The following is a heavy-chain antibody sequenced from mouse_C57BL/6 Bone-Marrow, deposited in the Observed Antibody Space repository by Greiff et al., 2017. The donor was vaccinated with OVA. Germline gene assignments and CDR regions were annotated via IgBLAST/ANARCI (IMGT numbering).Heavy chain of an antibody. CDR1: GYTFTDYY. CDR2: IYPGSGNT. D-gene: IGHD4-1*01. V-gene: IGHV1-76*01. CDR3: ARERLGLFDY. J-gene: IGHJ2*01. Sequence: QVQLQQSGAELVRPGASVKLSCKASGYTFTDYYINWVKQRPGQGLEWIARIYPGSGNTYYNEKFKGKATLTAEKSSSTAYMQLSSLTSEDSAVYFCARERLGLFDYWGQGTTLTVSS.